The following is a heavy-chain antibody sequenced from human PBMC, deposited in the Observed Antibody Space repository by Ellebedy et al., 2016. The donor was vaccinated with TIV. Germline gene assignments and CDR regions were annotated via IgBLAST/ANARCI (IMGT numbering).Heavy chain of an antibody. D-gene: IGHD6-19*01. CDR1: GGSFSGYF. Sequence: MPSETLSLTCAVYGGSFSGYFWTWIRQPPGKGLEWIGEINHGGSTNYNPSLKSRVSISVDTSKNQFSLKLSSVTAADTAVYYCARWVAVAATYCDYWGQGTLVTVSS. CDR3: ARWVAVAATYCDY. CDR2: INHGGST. J-gene: IGHJ4*02. V-gene: IGHV4-34*01.